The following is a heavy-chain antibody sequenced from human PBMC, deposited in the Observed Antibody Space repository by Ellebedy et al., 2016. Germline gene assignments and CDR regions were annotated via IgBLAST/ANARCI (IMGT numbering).Heavy chain of an antibody. CDR3: AREGSYSSGWPTIDY. J-gene: IGHJ4*02. Sequence: SETLSLXXAVSGGSISSYYWSWIRQPAGKGLEWIGRIYTSGSTNYNPSLKSRVTISVDTSKNQFSLKLSSVTAADTAVYYCAREGSYSSGWPTIDYWGQGTLVTVSS. D-gene: IGHD6-19*01. CDR1: GGSISSYY. V-gene: IGHV4-4*07. CDR2: IYTSGST.